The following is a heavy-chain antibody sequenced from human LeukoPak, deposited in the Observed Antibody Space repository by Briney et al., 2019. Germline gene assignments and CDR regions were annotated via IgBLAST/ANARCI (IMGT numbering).Heavy chain of an antibody. Sequence: SETLSLTCTVSGGSISSYYWSWIRQPAEKGLEWIGRIYATGSTNYNPSLESRVTMLVDTSKNQLSLKVTSVTAADTAVYYCAREYSTNWFDPWGQGTLVTVSS. CDR1: GGSISSYY. V-gene: IGHV4-4*07. CDR3: AREYSTNWFDP. J-gene: IGHJ5*02. CDR2: IYATGST. D-gene: IGHD2-21*01.